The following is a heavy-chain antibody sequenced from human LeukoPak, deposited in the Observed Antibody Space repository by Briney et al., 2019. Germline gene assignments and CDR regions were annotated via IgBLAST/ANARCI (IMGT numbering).Heavy chain of an antibody. D-gene: IGHD3-22*01. CDR1: GFTFNSYS. V-gene: IGHV3-21*01. CDR3: ATYSSLNRREFQY. J-gene: IGHJ1*01. Sequence: PGGSLRLSCAASGFTFNSYSMNWVRQAPGKGLECVSSISSSSSYIYYADSVKGRFTISRDNAKNSLYLQMNSLRAEDTAVYYCATYSSLNRREFQYWGQGTLLTVSS. CDR2: ISSSSSYI.